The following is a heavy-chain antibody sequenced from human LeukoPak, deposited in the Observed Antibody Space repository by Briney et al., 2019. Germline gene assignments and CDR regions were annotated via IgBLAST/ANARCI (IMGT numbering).Heavy chain of an antibody. J-gene: IGHJ3*02. CDR1: GDSMSSYY. Sequence: NTSETLSLTCTVSGDSMSSYYWNWIRQPPGKGLEWIGYIYFSGSSNYNPSLKSRVTISIDTSKNQFSLKLSSVTAADTAVYYCARETGYVSDDAFDIWGQGTNVTVSS. V-gene: IGHV4-59*01. CDR2: IYFSGSS. D-gene: IGHD3-9*01. CDR3: ARETGYVSDDAFDI.